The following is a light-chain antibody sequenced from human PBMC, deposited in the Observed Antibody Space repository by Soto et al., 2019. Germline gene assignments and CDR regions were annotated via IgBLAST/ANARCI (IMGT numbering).Light chain of an antibody. Sequence: DIKMTHSPSALAGYIGDRVTITCRASQTISSWLAWYQQKPGKAPKRLIYAASSLQSGVPSRFRGSGSGTEFTLTISSLQPEDFETYYCLQHNSYPWTFGQGTKVDIK. CDR3: LQHNSYPWT. J-gene: IGKJ1*01. CDR1: QTISSW. V-gene: IGKV1-17*01. CDR2: AAS.